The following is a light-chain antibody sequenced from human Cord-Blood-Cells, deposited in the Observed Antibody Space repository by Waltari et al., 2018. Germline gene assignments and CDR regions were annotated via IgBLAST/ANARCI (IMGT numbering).Light chain of an antibody. Sequence: EIVMTQSPATLSVSPGERATLSCRASQSVSSNLAWYQQKPGQAPRLLIYGASTRATGIPARFSCRGSGTEFTLSIRSRQSEDFAVYYCQQYNNLPWTLGQGTKVEIK. CDR2: GAS. CDR1: QSVSSN. J-gene: IGKJ1*01. V-gene: IGKV3-15*01. CDR3: QQYNNLPWT.